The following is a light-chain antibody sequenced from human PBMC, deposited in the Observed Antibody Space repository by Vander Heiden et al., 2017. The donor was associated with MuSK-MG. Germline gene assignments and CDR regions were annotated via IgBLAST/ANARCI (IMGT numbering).Light chain of an antibody. J-gene: IGKJ5*01. CDR1: QSVSSY. CDR3: QQRSNWLET. V-gene: IGKV3-11*01. Sequence: EIVLTQSTATLSLSPGERATLSCRASQSVSSYLAWYQQKPGQAPRLLIYDASNRATGIPARFSGSGSGTDFTLTISSLEPEDFAVYYCQQRSNWLETFGQGTRLEIK. CDR2: DAS.